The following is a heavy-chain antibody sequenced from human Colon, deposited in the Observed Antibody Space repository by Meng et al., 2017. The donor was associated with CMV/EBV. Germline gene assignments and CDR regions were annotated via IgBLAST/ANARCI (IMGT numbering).Heavy chain of an antibody. CDR1: GYTFSDYH. CDR2: INSNSGAT. D-gene: IGHD1-26*01. Sequence: QGEFVQSGGEVKKPVASAKVDCKTSGYTFSDYHIHWVRQAPGQGLEWMGWINSNSGATDYAQKFQGRFTMTRDTSITTVYMELSSLRSDDTAVYYCARDPSGSRVPFDYWGQGSLVTVSS. CDR3: ARDPSGSRVPFDY. J-gene: IGHJ4*02. V-gene: IGHV1-2*02.